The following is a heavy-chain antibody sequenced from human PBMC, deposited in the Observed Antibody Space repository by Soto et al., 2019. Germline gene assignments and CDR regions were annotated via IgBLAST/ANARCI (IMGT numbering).Heavy chain of an antibody. D-gene: IGHD5-12*01. J-gene: IGHJ6*03. V-gene: IGHV1-2*04. CDR1: GDTFNDYY. CDR2: INPNGGVT. CDR3: ARESGGATATLDYYYFYMDV. Sequence: QVQLVQSGAEVKRPGASVTVSCRSSGDTFNDYYIHWVRQAPGQGLAWMGWINPNGGVTKYAQKFQGWVSMTRDRSIRTVYMQLSRLRSDDTAVYYCARESGGATATLDYYYFYMDVWGTGTTVTVSS.